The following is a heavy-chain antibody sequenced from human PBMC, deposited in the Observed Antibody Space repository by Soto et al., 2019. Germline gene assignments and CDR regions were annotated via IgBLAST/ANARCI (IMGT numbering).Heavy chain of an antibody. J-gene: IGHJ6*02. CDR1: GFSVKRGG. CDR2: FGGDENYT. CDR3: GNGNDLAVVRYGLVS. D-gene: IGHD2-15*01. V-gene: IGHV3-74*01. Sequence: GRSVRLSCGASGFSVKRGGMHWVRQAPGKGLVWLSRFGGDENYTDYADSVRGRFTISRDIAKNTIYLQMNSLRAEDTAVYDCGNGNDLAVVRYGLVSWGQGPPVTV.